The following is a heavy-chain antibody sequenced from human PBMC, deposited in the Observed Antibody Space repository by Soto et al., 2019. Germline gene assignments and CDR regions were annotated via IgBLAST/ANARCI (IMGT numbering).Heavy chain of an antibody. Sequence: QVQVVQSWAEVKKPGASVSISCKTSGYPFTHYYMSWVRQAPGRGLEWMGKINPDGGATTFAQNFQGRLTITSDASTATVYMEMSSLTSDDTAVYYCARGRRYTFWGQGTLVSVSS. V-gene: IGHV1-46*01. CDR2: INPDGGAT. CDR1: GYPFTHYY. J-gene: IGHJ4*02. D-gene: IGHD1-1*01. CDR3: ARGRRYTF.